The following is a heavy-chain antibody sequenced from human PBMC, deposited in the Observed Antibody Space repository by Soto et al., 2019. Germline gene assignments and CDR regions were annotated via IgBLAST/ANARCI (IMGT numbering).Heavy chain of an antibody. CDR2: IIRIFGRA. J-gene: IGHJ4*02. V-gene: IGHV1-69*13. D-gene: IGHD1-7*01. CDR3: ARGAGTTIYFDY. CDR1: GGTFSSYA. Sequence: SEKVSWKASGGTFSSYAISWVRQAPGQGLEWMGGIIRIFGRANYAQKFQGRVTITADESTSTAYMELSSLRSEDTAVYYCARGAGTTIYFDYWGQGTLVTVSS.